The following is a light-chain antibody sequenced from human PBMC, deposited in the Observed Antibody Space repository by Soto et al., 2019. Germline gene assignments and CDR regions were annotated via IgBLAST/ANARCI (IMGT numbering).Light chain of an antibody. CDR2: VAS. CDR3: QQFGGSPRLS. V-gene: IGKV3-20*01. Sequence: EVVLTQSPGTLSLSPGERATLSCRASQNVRNNYLSWYQHKPGQAPRLLIYVASSRATGVPDRFSGSGSGTDFTLTITRLEPEDCAVYYCQQFGGSPRLSFGGGTKVEI. J-gene: IGKJ4*01. CDR1: QNVRNNY.